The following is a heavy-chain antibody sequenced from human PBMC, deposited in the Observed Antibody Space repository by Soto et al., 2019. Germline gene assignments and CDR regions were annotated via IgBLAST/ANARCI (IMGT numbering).Heavy chain of an antibody. CDR2: IYYSGST. V-gene: IGHV4-39*01. D-gene: IGHD3-22*01. CDR3: ARRLYYDSSGFEGGGMDV. CDR1: GGSISISSYY. J-gene: IGHJ6*02. Sequence: SETLSLTCTVSGGSISISSYYWGWIRQPTGKRLEWIGSIYYSGSTYCNPSLKSRVTISVDTSKNQFSLKLSSVTAADTAVYYCARRLYYDSSGFEGGGMDVWGQGTTVTVSS.